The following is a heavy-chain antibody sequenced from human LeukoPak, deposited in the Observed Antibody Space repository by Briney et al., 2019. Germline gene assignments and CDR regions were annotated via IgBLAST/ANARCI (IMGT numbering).Heavy chain of an antibody. CDR3: ATSARTYIGSSLDY. Sequence: PGGSLRLSCADSGFTFSTYWMHWVRQDPGKGLVWVSRISSDASITSYADPVKGRFTISRDNAKDTLYLQMNSLRAEDTALYYCATSARTYIGSSLDYWGQGTLVTVSS. CDR2: ISSDASIT. CDR1: GFTFSTYW. V-gene: IGHV3-74*01. D-gene: IGHD2-15*01. J-gene: IGHJ4*02.